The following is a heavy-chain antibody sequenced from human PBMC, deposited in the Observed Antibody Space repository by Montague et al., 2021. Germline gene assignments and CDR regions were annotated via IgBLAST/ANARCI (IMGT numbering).Heavy chain of an antibody. CDR3: ARARITGTTTPLDY. D-gene: IGHD1/OR15-1a*01. Sequence: SETLSLTCTVSGGSISSSNYYWDWIRQPPGKGLVWIGTYYSDGNTYYNPALKSRVSISADTSNNQFSLKLHSVTAADTAVYFCARARITGTTTPLDYWGQGALVIVSS. CDR2: YYSDGNT. CDR1: GGSISSSNYY. V-gene: IGHV4-39*01. J-gene: IGHJ4*02.